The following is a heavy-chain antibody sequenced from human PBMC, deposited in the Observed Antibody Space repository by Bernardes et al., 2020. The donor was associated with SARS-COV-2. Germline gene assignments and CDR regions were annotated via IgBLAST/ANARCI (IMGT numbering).Heavy chain of an antibody. D-gene: IGHD4-4*01. J-gene: IGHJ3*02. CDR2: VSSSGAT. V-gene: IGHV4-61*02. CDR1: GASISGGRYY. CDR3: ARDYTTFDI. Sequence: SETLSLTCTVSGASISGGRYYWSWIRQPAGKGLQWIGRVSSSGATNYIPSLKSRVTLSLDTSKNQFSLILSSVTASDTAMYYCARDYTTFDIWGQGTMVTVSS.